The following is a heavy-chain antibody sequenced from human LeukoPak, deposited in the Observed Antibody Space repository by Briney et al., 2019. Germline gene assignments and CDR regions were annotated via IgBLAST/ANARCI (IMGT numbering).Heavy chain of an antibody. D-gene: IGHD6-19*01. V-gene: IGHV4-38-2*02. CDR1: NYSISSGYY. CDR3: ARGGKWLYYFDY. Sequence: SETLSLTYTVSNYSISSGYYWGWIRQPPGKGLEWIGSIDHSGSTYYNPSLKSRVTISVDTSKNQFSLKLTSVTAADTAVYYCARGGKWLYYFDYWGQGTLVTVSS. J-gene: IGHJ4*02. CDR2: IDHSGST.